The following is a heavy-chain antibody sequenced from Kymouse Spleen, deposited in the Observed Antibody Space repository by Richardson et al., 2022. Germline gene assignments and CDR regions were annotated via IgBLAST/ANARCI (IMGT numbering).Heavy chain of an antibody. CDR3: ASLYSSGWYVFDY. Sequence: QVQLQQWGAGLLKPSETLSLTCAVYGGSFSGYYWSWIRQPPGKGLEWIGEINHSGSTNYNPSLKSRVTISVDTSKNQFSLKLSSVTAADTAVYYCASLYSSGWYVFDYWGQGTLVTVSS. CDR2: INHSGST. J-gene: IGHJ4*02. CDR1: GGSFSGYY. D-gene: IGHD6-19*01. V-gene: IGHV4-34*01.